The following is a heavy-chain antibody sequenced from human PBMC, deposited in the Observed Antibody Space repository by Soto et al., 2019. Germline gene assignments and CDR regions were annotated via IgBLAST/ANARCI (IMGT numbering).Heavy chain of an antibody. D-gene: IGHD3-22*01. CDR2: ISDDGSNK. Sequence: QVQLVESGGGVVQPGRSLRLSCVASGFTFRSYGMQWVRQAPGKGLEWVALISDDGSNKYYADSVKGRFTISRDNSKNTLDLQMNSLRAEDTAVFYCVAGYYVGDYWGQGTPVTVSS. J-gene: IGHJ4*02. CDR3: VAGYYVGDY. CDR1: GFTFRSYG. V-gene: IGHV3-30*03.